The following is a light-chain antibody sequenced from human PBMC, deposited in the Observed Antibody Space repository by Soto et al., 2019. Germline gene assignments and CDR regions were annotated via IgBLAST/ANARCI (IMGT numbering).Light chain of an antibody. CDR1: QSISSY. CDR3: QQSYSTCT. CDR2: AAS. V-gene: IGKV1-39*01. J-gene: IGKJ2*02. Sequence: DIQMTQSPSSLSASVGDRVTITCRASQSISSYLNWYQQKPGKAPKLLIYAASSLQSGVPSRFSGSGSGTEFTLTISSLQPEDFATYYCQQSYSTCTFGQGTKLEIK.